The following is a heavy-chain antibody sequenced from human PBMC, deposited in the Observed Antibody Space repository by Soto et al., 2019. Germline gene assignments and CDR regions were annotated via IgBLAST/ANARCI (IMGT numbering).Heavy chain of an antibody. CDR3: ARDLDPSGSYYTDY. CDR1: GYTFSSIG. D-gene: IGHD3-10*01. CDR2: ISPYKGNT. Sequence: ASVKVSCKASGYTFSSIGISWVRQAPGQGLEWMGWISPYKGNTHYAQGLQGRVTMTTDTSTSTAYMELRSLRSDDTAVYYCARDLDPSGSYYTDYWGQGTLVTVSS. J-gene: IGHJ4*02. V-gene: IGHV1-18*01.